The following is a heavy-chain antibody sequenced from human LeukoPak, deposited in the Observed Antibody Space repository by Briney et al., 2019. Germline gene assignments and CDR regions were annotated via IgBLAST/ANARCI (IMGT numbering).Heavy chain of an antibody. CDR1: GLTLSSNA. J-gene: IGHJ6*02. CDR2: ISGSGGST. CDR3: AIRKQQVVPPRAYPYYYGMDV. D-gene: IGHD6-13*01. V-gene: IGHV3-23*01. Sequence: GGSLRLSRAASGLTLSSNAMIWVRQAPGKGLEWVSGISGSGGSTYYADAVKGRFIIARDKSKNTLYLLIISLRAEDTAVYYCAIRKQQVVPPRAYPYYYGMDVWGQGTTVTVSS.